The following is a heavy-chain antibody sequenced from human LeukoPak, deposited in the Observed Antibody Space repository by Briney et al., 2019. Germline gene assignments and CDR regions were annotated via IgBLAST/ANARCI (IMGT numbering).Heavy chain of an antibody. CDR2: ISDSGGTT. V-gene: IGHV3-23*01. CDR1: GFTVSSNY. Sequence: GGSLRLSCAASGFTVSSNYMSWVRQAPGKGLEWVSVISDSGGTTYYVDSVRGRFTISRDNSKNTLYLQMNSLRAEDTAIYSCARDIRGSGNYGWFDPWGQGTLVTVSS. D-gene: IGHD3-10*01. J-gene: IGHJ5*02. CDR3: ARDIRGSGNYGWFDP.